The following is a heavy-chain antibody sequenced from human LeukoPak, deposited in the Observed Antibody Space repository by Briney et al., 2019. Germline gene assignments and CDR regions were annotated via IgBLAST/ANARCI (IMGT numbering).Heavy chain of an antibody. D-gene: IGHD5-12*01. CDR2: FDPEDGET. CDR1: GYTLTELS. Sequence: ASVKVSCKVSGYTLTELSMHWVRQAPGKGLEWMGGFDPEDGETIYAQKFQGGVTMTEDTSTDTAYMELWSVSSDDTAVYYCARYNGDDNFNWYFDFWGRGTLVTVSP. CDR3: ARYNGDDNFNWYFDF. J-gene: IGHJ2*01. V-gene: IGHV1-24*01.